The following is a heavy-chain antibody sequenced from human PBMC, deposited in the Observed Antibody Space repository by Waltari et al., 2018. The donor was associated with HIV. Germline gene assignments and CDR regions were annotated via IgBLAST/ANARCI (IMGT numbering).Heavy chain of an antibody. D-gene: IGHD2-2*02. J-gene: IGHJ5*02. CDR2: ISAYNGNT. CDR1: GYTFTSYG. Sequence: QVQLVQSGAEVKKPGASVKVSCKASGYTFTSYGISWVRPAPGQGLEWMGWISAYNGNTNHARNLQGRVPMTTDTSTSTACMELRGLRSDDTAVYYCAGVDYCSSTSCYTPGANWFDPWGQGTLVTVSS. CDR3: AGVDYCSSTSCYTPGANWFDP. V-gene: IGHV1-18*01.